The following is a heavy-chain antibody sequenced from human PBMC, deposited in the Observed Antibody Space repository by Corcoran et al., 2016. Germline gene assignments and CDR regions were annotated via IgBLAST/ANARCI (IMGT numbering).Heavy chain of an antibody. J-gene: IGHJ6*02. CDR2: IWYDGSNK. D-gene: IGHD6-19*01. CDR1: GFTFSSYG. Sequence: QVQLVESGGGVVQPGRSLRLSCAESGFTFSSYGMHWVRQAPGKGREWVAVIWYDGSNKYYADSVKGRFTISRDNSKHTLYLQMKSLRAEGTAVYDCARDRLDSSGWTPRGPYYDFGMDVCGQGTTVTVSS. V-gene: IGHV3-33*01. CDR3: ARDRLDSSGWTPRGPYYDFGMDV.